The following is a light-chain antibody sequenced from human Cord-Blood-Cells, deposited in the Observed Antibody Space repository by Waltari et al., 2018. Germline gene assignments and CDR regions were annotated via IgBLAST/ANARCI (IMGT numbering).Light chain of an antibody. CDR2: RNN. CDR3: AAWDDSSWV. Sequence: QSVLTQPPSASGTPGQRVTISCSGSSSNIGSNYVYWYQQLPGTAPKLLIYRNNQRPSGVPDRFSGSTSGTAASLAISGLRSEDEADYYCAAWDDSSWVFGGGTKLTVL. CDR1: SSNIGSNY. V-gene: IGLV1-47*01. J-gene: IGLJ3*02.